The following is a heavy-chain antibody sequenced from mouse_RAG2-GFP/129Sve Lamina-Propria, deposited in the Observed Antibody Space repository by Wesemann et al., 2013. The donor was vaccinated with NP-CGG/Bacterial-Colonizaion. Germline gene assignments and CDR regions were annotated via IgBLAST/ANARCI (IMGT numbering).Heavy chain of an antibody. D-gene: IGHD4-1*01. Sequence: QVQLQQSGAELVRPGASVTLSCKASGYTFTDYEMHWVKQTPVHGLEWIGAIDPETGGTAYNQKFKGKAILTADKSSSTAYMELRSLTSEDSAVYYCTRKLGGPEFDYWGQGTTLTVSS. CDR2: IDPETGGT. CDR3: TRKLGGPEFDY. V-gene: IGHV1-15*01. CDR1: GYTFTDYE. J-gene: IGHJ2*01.